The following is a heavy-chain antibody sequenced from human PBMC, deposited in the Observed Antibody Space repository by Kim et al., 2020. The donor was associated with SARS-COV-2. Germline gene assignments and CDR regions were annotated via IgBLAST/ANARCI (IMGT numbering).Heavy chain of an antibody. J-gene: IGHJ4*02. Sequence: ADSVKGRFTITRDNSKNTLYLQMNSLRAEDTAVYYCAKDRGFRVTVIDYWGQGTLVTVSS. V-gene: IGHV3-30*02. D-gene: IGHD3-3*01. CDR3: AKDRGFRVTVIDY.